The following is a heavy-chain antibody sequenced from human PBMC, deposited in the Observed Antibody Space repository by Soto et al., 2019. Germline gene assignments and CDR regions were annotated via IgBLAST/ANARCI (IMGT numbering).Heavy chain of an antibody. J-gene: IGHJ4*02. CDR2: MNPDSGST. V-gene: IGHV1-8*01. CDR3: ARSDSPGACSSTSCYEDY. CDR1: GYTFTSYD. D-gene: IGHD2-2*01. Sequence: QVQLVQSGAEVKKPGASVKVSCQASGYTFTSYDISWVRQATGQGLEWMGWMNPDSGSTVYAQKFQGRGTMTRNTSIASAYTGLRTLRSEATPVYCCARSDSPGACSSTSCYEDYWGQGNLVTVSS.